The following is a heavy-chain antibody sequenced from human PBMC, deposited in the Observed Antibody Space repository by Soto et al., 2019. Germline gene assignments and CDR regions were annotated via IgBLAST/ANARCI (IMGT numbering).Heavy chain of an antibody. Sequence: QVQLQESGPGLVKPSGTLSLTCAVSGGSISSSNWWRWVRQPPGKGLEWIGEIYHSGSTNYNPSLKSRVTIAVDKSKNQFALKLSSVAAADTAVYYCAREGFLEWLPCGMDVWGQGTTVTVSS. V-gene: IGHV4-4*02. CDR3: AREGFLEWLPCGMDV. D-gene: IGHD3-3*01. CDR1: GGSISSSNW. CDR2: IYHSGST. J-gene: IGHJ6*02.